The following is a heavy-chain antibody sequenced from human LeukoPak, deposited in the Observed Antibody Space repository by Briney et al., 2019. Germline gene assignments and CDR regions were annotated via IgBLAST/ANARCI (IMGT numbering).Heavy chain of an antibody. D-gene: IGHD4-23*01. CDR2: IYYSGST. V-gene: IGHV4-39*01. CDR3: ARVSEYGGSYFDY. J-gene: IGHJ4*02. CDR1: GGSISSSSYY. Sequence: PSETLSLTCTVSGGSISSSSYYWGWIRQPPGKGLEWIGSIYYSGSTYYNPSLKSRVTISADTSKNQFSLKLSSVTAADTAVYYCARVSEYGGSYFDYWGQGTLVTVSS.